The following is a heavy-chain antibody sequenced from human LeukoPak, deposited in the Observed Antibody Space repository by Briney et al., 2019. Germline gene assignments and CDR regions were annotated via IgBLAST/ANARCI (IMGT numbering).Heavy chain of an antibody. V-gene: IGHV3-21*01. CDR1: GFTFSSYS. CDR3: ATAGELELELSGAYYYGMDV. CDR2: IISSSSYI. J-gene: IGHJ6*02. D-gene: IGHD1-7*01. Sequence: PGGSLRLSCAASGFTFSSYSMNWVGQAPGKGLGWVASIISSSSYIYYADSVKGRFTISRDNATNSLYLQMNSLTAEDTAVSSCATAGELELELSGAYYYGMDVWGQGTPVTVSS.